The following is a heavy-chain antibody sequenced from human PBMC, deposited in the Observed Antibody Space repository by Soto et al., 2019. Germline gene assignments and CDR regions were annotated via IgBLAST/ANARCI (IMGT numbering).Heavy chain of an antibody. CDR2: ISYDGHNK. V-gene: IGHV3-30*18. J-gene: IGHJ6*02. CDR1: GFTFTTFG. Sequence: QVQLVESGGGVVQPGGSLRLSCTASGFTFTTFGIHWVRQAPGKGLEWVALISYDGHNKYYSDSVKGRFTISRDNYKNTLCLLMNSRSAEDTAVYYCAKDLQAYGDYNYYYYGMDVWGQGTTVSVSS. CDR3: AKDLQAYGDYNYYYYGMDV. D-gene: IGHD4-17*01.